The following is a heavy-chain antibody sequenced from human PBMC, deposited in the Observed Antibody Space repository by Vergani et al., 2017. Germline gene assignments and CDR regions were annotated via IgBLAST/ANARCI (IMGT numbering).Heavy chain of an antibody. Sequence: QVQLVESGGGVVQPGRSLRLSCAASGFTFSSYAMHWVRQAPGKGLEWVAVISYDGSNKYYADSVKGRFTISRDNSKNTLYLQMNSLRAEDTAVYYCARDEHSGYDYDFDYWGQGTLVTVSS. CDR3: ARDEHSGYDYDFDY. V-gene: IGHV3-30-3*01. D-gene: IGHD5-12*01. CDR2: ISYDGSNK. J-gene: IGHJ4*02. CDR1: GFTFSSYA.